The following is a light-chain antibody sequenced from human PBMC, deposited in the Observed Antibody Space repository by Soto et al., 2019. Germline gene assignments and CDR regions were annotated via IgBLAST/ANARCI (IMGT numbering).Light chain of an antibody. V-gene: IGKV3-11*01. CDR1: QSVRTY. CDR2: DAS. J-gene: IGKJ4*01. CDR3: HQRSTSPRT. Sequence: EIVLTQSPATLSLFPGERATLSCRASQSVRTYLAWYQQKPGQAPRLLISDASNKATGIPARSSGSGSGTDFTLTSSSLAAEDSAFYYCHQRSTSPRTFGRGSKVAIQ.